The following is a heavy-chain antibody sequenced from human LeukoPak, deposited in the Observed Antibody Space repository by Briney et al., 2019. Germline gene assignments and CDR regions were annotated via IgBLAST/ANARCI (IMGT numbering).Heavy chain of an antibody. D-gene: IGHD3-10*01. V-gene: IGHV3-23*01. CDR2: LSGSGGST. CDR1: GFTFSSYA. CDR3: AKDWGYYGSGSYPFDY. J-gene: IGHJ4*02. Sequence: GGSLRLSCAASGFTFSSYAMSWVRQAPGKGLEWASALSGSGGSTYYADSVKGRFTISRDNSKNTLYLQMNSLRAEDTAVYYCAKDWGYYGSGSYPFDYWGQGTLVTVSS.